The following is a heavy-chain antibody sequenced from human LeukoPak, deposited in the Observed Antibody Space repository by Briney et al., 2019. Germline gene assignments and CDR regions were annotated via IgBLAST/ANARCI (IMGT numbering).Heavy chain of an antibody. V-gene: IGHV3-53*01. Sequence: PGGSLRLSCAASGFTVSSNYMSWVRQAAGKELEWVSVIYSGGSTYYADSVKGRFNISRDNSKNTLYLQMNSLRAEDTAVYYCARVGSSSGWYYFDYWGQGTLVTVSS. CDR3: ARVGSSSGWYYFDY. CDR2: IYSGGST. D-gene: IGHD6-19*01. CDR1: GFTVSSNY. J-gene: IGHJ4*02.